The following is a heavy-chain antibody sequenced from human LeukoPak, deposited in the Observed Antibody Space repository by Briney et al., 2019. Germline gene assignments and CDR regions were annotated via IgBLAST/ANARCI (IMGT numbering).Heavy chain of an antibody. D-gene: IGHD6-19*01. CDR3: ASYSGRQPAYGWFDP. CDR2: IIPIFGTA. V-gene: IGHV1-69*01. J-gene: IGHJ5*02. Sequence: SVKVSCKASGGTFSSYAISWVRQAPGQGLEWMGGIIPIFGTANYAQKFQGRVTITADESTSTAYMELSSLSSEDTAVYYCASYSGRQPAYGWFDPWGQGTLVTVSS. CDR1: GGTFSSYA.